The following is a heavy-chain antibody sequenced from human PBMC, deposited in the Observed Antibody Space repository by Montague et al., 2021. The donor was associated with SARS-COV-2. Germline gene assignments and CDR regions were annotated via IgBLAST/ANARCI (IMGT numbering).Heavy chain of an antibody. Sequence: SETLSLTCTVSGGSISSDYWTWIRQPPGKGLEWIGFVYYRGKTYYNPSLRGRVTISVDTSSNHFSLTLSSVTAADTAIYYCARHYDHSSSVDSWGQGTLVTVSS. J-gene: IGHJ4*02. CDR2: VYYRGKT. CDR3: ARHYDHSSSVDS. D-gene: IGHD3-16*01. CDR1: GGSISSDY. V-gene: IGHV4-59*08.